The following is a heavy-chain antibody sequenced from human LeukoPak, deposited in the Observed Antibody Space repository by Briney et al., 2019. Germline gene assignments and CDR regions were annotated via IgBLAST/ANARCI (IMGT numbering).Heavy chain of an antibody. CDR3: ASRARIYSGYDDGLGAFDI. Sequence: GGSLRLSCAASGFTFSSYSMNWVRQAPGKGLEWVSYISSSSSTIYYADSVKGRFTISRDNAKNPLCLQMNSLRAEDTAVYYCASRARIYSGYDDGLGAFDIWGQGTMVTVSS. D-gene: IGHD5-12*01. V-gene: IGHV3-48*04. J-gene: IGHJ3*02. CDR1: GFTFSSYS. CDR2: ISSSSSTI.